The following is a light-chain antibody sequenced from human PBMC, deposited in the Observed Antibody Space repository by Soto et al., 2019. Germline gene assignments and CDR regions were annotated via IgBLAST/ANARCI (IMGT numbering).Light chain of an antibody. CDR1: SSDVGGYNY. Sequence: QSALTQPPSASGSFGQSVTISCTGTSSDVGGYNYVSWYQQHPGKAPKLMIYEVSERPSGVPDRFSGSKSGNTASLTVSGLQADDAADYYCSSYSGTNYHYVFGTGTKLTVL. J-gene: IGLJ1*01. CDR3: SSYSGTNYHYV. V-gene: IGLV2-8*01. CDR2: EVS.